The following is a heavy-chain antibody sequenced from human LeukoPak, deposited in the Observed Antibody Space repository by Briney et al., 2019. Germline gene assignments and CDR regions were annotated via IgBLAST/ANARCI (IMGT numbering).Heavy chain of an antibody. CDR2: INPNSGDT. CDR3: ARPRAFSYGQMYYFDY. Sequence: RASVKVSCKASGYTFTGYYMHWVRQAPGQGLEWMGWINPNSGDTNYGQKFQGRVTMTRDTSISTAYMELSRLRSDDTAVYYCARPRAFSYGQMYYFDYWGQGALVTVSS. D-gene: IGHD5-18*01. J-gene: IGHJ4*02. CDR1: GYTFTGYY. V-gene: IGHV1-2*02.